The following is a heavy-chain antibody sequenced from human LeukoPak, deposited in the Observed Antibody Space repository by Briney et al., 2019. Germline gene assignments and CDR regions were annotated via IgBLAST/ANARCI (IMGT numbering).Heavy chain of an antibody. Sequence: SEALSLTCAVSGGSISSSNWWSWVRQPPGKGLEWIGEIYHSGSTNYNPSLKSRVTISVDKSKNQFSLKLSSVTAADTAVYYCARVGGCTGYYGMDVWGQGTTVTVSS. CDR2: IYHSGST. J-gene: IGHJ6*02. CDR3: ARVGGCTGYYGMDV. D-gene: IGHD2-8*02. CDR1: GGSISSSNW. V-gene: IGHV4-4*02.